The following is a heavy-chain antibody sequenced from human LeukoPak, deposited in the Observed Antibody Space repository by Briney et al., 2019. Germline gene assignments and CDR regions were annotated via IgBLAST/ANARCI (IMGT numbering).Heavy chain of an antibody. CDR3: ANSEDTAMVFGGFDP. CDR1: GFTFSGSA. CDR2: ISGSGGST. D-gene: IGHD5-18*01. V-gene: IGHV3-23*01. Sequence: GGSLRLSCAASGFTFSGSAMHWVRQASGKGLEWVSAISGSGGSTYYADSVKGRFTISRDNSKNTLYLQMNSLRAEDTAVYYCANSEDTAMVFGGFDPWGQGTLVTVSS. J-gene: IGHJ5*02.